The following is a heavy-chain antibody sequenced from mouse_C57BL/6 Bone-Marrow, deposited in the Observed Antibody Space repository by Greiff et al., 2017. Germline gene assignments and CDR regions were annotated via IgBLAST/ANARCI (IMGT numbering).Heavy chain of an antibody. CDR1: GYTFTSYW. CDR2: IHPHSGST. Sequence: QVQLQQPGAELVKPGASVKLSCKASGYTFTSYWMHWVKQRPGQGLEWLGMIHPHSGSTNYNEKFKSKATLTVDNSASTAYMQLSSLTSEDAAVYYCALIKGFAYWGQGTLGTVSA. J-gene: IGHJ3*01. D-gene: IGHD1-1*01. V-gene: IGHV1-64*01. CDR3: ALIKGFAY.